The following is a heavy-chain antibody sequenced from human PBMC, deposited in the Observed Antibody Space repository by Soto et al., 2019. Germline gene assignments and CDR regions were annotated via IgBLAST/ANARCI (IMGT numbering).Heavy chain of an antibody. D-gene: IGHD2-2*01. J-gene: IGHJ6*02. Sequence: ASVKVSCKASGYTFTSYAMHWVRPAPGQRVEWMGWINAGDGNTKYSQKFQDEVTITRDTFASTANMELSSLRSEDTAVYYCARYCNSAICSIYPRYNGMDVWGQGTTVTVSS. CDR1: GYTFTSYA. V-gene: IGHV1-3*01. CDR3: ARYCNSAICSIYPRYNGMDV. CDR2: INAGDGNT.